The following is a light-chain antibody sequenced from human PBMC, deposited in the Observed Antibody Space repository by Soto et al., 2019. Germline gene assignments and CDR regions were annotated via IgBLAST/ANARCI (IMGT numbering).Light chain of an antibody. V-gene: IGKV4-1*01. J-gene: IGKJ2*01. CDR1: QSVLYSSNNKNY. CDR3: QQDYSTAYT. CDR2: WAS. Sequence: DIVMTQSPDSLAVSLGERATINCKSSQSVLYSSNNKNYLAWYQQKPGQPPKLLIYWASTRKSGVPDRFSGSGSGTDVTLTLSSRQDEEVAVYYCQQDYSTAYTVGQGTKREIK.